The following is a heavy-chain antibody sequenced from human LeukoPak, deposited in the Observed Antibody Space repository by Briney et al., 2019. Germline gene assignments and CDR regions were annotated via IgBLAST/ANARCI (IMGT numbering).Heavy chain of an antibody. CDR1: GFTFSSYG. Sequence: GGSLRLSCAASGFTFSSYGMHWVRQAPGKGLEWVAFIRYDGSNKYYADSVKGRFTISRDNSKNTLYLQMNSLRAEDTAVNYCAKSVGATDPFDYWDQGTLVTVSS. CDR3: AKSVGATDPFDY. J-gene: IGHJ4*02. CDR2: IRYDGSNK. V-gene: IGHV3-30*02. D-gene: IGHD1-26*01.